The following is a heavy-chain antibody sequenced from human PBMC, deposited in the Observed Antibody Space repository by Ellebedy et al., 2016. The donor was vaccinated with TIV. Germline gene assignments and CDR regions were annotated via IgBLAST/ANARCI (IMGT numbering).Heavy chain of an antibody. CDR1: GGSFSGYS. Sequence: SETLSLXXAVYGGSFSGYSWTWIRQPPGKGLEWIGEIIHSGSTNYNPSLKSRVTISVDTSKNQFSLKLSSVTAADTAVYYCARSPYCGGDCYDPPYYYYFMDVWGKGTTVTISS. CDR2: IIHSGST. D-gene: IGHD2-21*01. J-gene: IGHJ6*03. V-gene: IGHV4-34*12. CDR3: ARSPYCGGDCYDPPYYYYFMDV.